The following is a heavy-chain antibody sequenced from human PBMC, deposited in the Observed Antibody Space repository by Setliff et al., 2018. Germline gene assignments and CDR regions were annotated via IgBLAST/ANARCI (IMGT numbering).Heavy chain of an antibody. D-gene: IGHD5-12*01. J-gene: IGHJ6*03. CDR1: GDSLSSGTQY. CDR2: INYSGST. CDR3: AKVDIDYIMTRDNTWQYIFYMDV. V-gene: IGHV4-39*01. Sequence: NPSETLSLTCSVLGDSLSSGTQYWAWNRQPPGKGLEWIGNINYSGSTYYNPSLKSRVTMSVDASKNQVSLKMTSVIAEDTAVYYCAKVDIDYIMTRDNTWQYIFYMDVWGRGTTVTVSS.